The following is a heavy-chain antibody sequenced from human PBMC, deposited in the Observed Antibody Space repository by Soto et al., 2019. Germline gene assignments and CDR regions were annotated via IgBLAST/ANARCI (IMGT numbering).Heavy chain of an antibody. CDR2: IHDSGST. D-gene: IGHD3-3*01. J-gene: IGHJ4*02. CDR3: ARDRGHHDFSGYYQAPFDY. Sequence: PSETLSLTCTVSGASVRSGGYYWSWIRQPPGKGLEWIGYIHDSGSTHYNPSLKSRITISVDTSKNQFSLKLNSVISADTAVYYCARDRGHHDFSGYYQAPFDYWGLGSLVTVSS. CDR1: GASVRSGGYY. V-gene: IGHV4-61*08.